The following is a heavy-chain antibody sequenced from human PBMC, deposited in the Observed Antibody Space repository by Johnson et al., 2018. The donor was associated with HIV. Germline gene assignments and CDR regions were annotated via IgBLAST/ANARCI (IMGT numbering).Heavy chain of an antibody. CDR3: AKSTQANIFRGSGPYGAFDV. J-gene: IGHJ3*01. CDR2: IRYDGSNK. D-gene: IGHD2-8*01. V-gene: IGHV3-30*02. CDR1: GFTFSSYG. Sequence: QVQVVESGGGLVQPGGSLRLSCVASGFTFSSYGMHWVRQAPGKGLEWVAFIRYDGSNKYYADSVKGRFTISRDNSKNTLYVQMNSLRGDDTAVYYCAKSTQANIFRGSGPYGAFDVWGQGTMVTVSS.